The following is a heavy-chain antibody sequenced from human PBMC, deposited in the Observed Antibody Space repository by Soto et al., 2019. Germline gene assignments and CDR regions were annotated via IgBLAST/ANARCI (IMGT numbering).Heavy chain of an antibody. CDR2: MNPNSGNT. V-gene: IGHV1-8*01. Sequence: GASVEVSCKASGYTFTRYDINWVGQATGQGLEWMGWMNPNSGNTGYAQKFQGRVTMTRNTSISTAYMELSSLRSEDTAVYYCASRGSYSSRPFDPWGKGTLATVPS. D-gene: IGHD6-13*01. CDR3: ASRGSYSSRPFDP. J-gene: IGHJ5*02. CDR1: GYTFTRYD.